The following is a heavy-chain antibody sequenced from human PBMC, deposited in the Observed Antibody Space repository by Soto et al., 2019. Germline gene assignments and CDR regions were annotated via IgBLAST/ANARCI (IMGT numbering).Heavy chain of an antibody. CDR1: GFIVTSNY. V-gene: IGHV3-53*01. CDR2: IYSDGTT. Sequence: GGSLRLSCEASGFIVTSNYMSWVSQATGKGLEWVSVIYSDGTTNYAESVKGRFTISRDKSKNTVFLQMSSLRAEDTAVYYCAKGGPGASSGLFESWGQGTLVTVSS. D-gene: IGHD3-10*01. CDR3: AKGGPGASSGLFES. J-gene: IGHJ4*02.